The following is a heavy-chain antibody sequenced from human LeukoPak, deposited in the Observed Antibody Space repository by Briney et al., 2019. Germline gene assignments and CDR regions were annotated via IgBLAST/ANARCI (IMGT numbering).Heavy chain of an antibody. CDR1: GFTFANYA. V-gene: IGHV3-23*01. J-gene: IGHJ4*02. CDR3: DGGEGYYIDN. Sequence: GGSLRLSCVASGFTFANYALSWVRQAPGKGLEWVSSISSGTTTYYADSVKGRFTISRDNSKNTLYLQMHSLRAEDTAVYYCDGGEGYYIDNWGQGTPATVSS. D-gene: IGHD3-16*01. CDR2: ISSGTTT.